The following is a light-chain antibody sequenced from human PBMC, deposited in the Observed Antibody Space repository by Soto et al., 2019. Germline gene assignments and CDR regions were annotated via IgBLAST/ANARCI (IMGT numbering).Light chain of an antibody. CDR2: EVS. Sequence: SVLPQPPSASGSPGGSVTISCTGTSSDVGGYNYVSWYQQHPGKAPKLMIYEVSKRPSGVPDRFSGSKSGNTASLTVSGLQAEDEADYYCSSYAGSVDVFGTGTKVTVL. J-gene: IGLJ1*01. CDR3: SSYAGSVDV. CDR1: SSDVGGYNY. V-gene: IGLV2-8*01.